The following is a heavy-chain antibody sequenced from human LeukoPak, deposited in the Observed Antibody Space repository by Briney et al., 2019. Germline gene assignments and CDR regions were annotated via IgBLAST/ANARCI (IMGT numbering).Heavy chain of an antibody. D-gene: IGHD2-15*01. CDR1: GFTFSSYW. J-gene: IGHJ4*02. Sequence: GGSLRLSCAASGFTFSSYWMSWVRQAPGKGLEWVANIKEDGSEKYYVDSVKGRFTISRDNAKNSLYLQMNRLRDEDTAVYYCAKRGYCSVASCSQTPYYFDHWGQGTLVTVSS. CDR3: AKRGYCSVASCSQTPYYFDH. V-gene: IGHV3-7*03. CDR2: IKEDGSEK.